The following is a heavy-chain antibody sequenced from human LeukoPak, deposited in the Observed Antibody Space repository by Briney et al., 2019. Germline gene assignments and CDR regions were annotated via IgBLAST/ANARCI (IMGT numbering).Heavy chain of an antibody. D-gene: IGHD2-15*01. CDR2: IYWDDDK. CDR3: AHSKRAVVVAAATGYYFDY. J-gene: IGHJ4*02. V-gene: IGHV2-5*02. CDR1: GFSLSTSGVG. Sequence: SGPTLVKPTQTLTLTCTFSGFSLSTSGVGVGWIRQPPGKALEWLALIYWDDDKRYSPSLKSRLTITKDTSKNQVVLTMTNMDPVDTATYYCAHSKRAVVVAAATGYYFDYWGQGTLVTVSS.